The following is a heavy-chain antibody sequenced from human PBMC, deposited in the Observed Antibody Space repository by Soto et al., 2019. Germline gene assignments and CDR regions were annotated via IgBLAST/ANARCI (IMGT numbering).Heavy chain of an antibody. Sequence: GECLTSSCPGSGDRFARSWIAWVRQLPGRDLEWMGIIYPGDSDARYSPSFQGRITISADKSISTAFLQWGSLKASDTAMYYCARQGEFCSGDNCYTDYWGQGTLVTVSS. J-gene: IGHJ4*02. CDR2: IYPGDSDA. CDR1: GDRFARSW. V-gene: IGHV5-51*01. CDR3: ARQGEFCSGDNCYTDY. D-gene: IGHD2-15*01.